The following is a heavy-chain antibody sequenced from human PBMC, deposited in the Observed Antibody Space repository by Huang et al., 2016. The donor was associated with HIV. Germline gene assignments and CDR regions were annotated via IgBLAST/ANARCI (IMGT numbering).Heavy chain of an antibody. J-gene: IGHJ4*02. V-gene: IGHV4-30-4*08. CDR2: SYYSGST. CDR3: TRGHSYGFGRNYFDY. CDR1: GVSIGSGGYY. Sequence: VQLQESGPGPVKPSQTLSLTCTFSGVSIGSGGYYWSWFRQPPGKGLEWIGYSYYSGSTYYNPSLKSRVTISVDTSKNQFSLKLSSLTAADTAVYYCTRGHSYGFGRNYFDYWGQGTLVTVSS. D-gene: IGHD5-18*01.